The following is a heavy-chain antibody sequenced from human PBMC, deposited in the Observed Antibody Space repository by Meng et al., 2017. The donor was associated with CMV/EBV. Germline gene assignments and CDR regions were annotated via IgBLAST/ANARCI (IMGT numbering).Heavy chain of an antibody. CDR2: ITGSRTSV. CDR1: GFTFNSHT. D-gene: IGHD6-13*01. V-gene: IGHV3-21*01. J-gene: IGHJ6*02. Sequence: GESLKISCAAAGFTFNSHTMNWVRQAPGKGLQWVASITGSRTSVLYAESVRGRFTISRDNAKNSLYLQMNSLRAEDTAVYYCARDIAAAGSYFYFFAMDVWGQGTTVTVSS. CDR3: ARDIAAAGSYFYFFAMDV.